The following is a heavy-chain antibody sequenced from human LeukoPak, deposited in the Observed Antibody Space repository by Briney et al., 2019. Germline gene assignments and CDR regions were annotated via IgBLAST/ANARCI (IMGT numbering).Heavy chain of an antibody. J-gene: IGHJ6*02. D-gene: IGHD2-15*01. Sequence: ASVKVSCKASGYTFTSYGISWVRQAPGQGLEWMGWISAYNGNTKYAQKLQGRVTMTTDTSTSTAYMELRSLRSDDTAVYYCARDGYCSGGSCYSGSYYYYYGMDVWGQGTTVTVSS. V-gene: IGHV1-18*01. CDR1: GYTFTSYG. CDR2: ISAYNGNT. CDR3: ARDGYCSGGSCYSGSYYYYYGMDV.